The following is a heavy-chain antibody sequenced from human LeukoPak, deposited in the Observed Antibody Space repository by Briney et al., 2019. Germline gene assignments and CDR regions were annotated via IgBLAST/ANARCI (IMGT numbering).Heavy chain of an antibody. CDR1: GFTFSSYG. D-gene: IGHD5-18*01. CDR2: ISYDGSNK. CDR3: AKDHGEDTYGNTFFDY. V-gene: IGHV3-30*18. Sequence: GGSLRLSCAASGFTFSSYGMHWVRQAPGKGLEWVAVISYDGSNKYHADSVKGRFTTSRDNSKNTLYLQMNSLRAEDTAVYYCAKDHGEDTYGNTFFDYWGQGSLVTVSS. J-gene: IGHJ4*02.